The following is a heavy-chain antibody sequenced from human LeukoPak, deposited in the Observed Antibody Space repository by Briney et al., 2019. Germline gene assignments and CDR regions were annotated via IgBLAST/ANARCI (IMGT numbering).Heavy chain of an antibody. CDR1: GFTFDDYA. V-gene: IGHV3-9*01. D-gene: IGHD2-15*01. J-gene: IGHJ6*02. CDR2: ISWNSDSI. CDR3: AKDMTRWPESGGIDV. Sequence: GRSLRLSCAASGFTFDDYAMHWVRQAPGKGLQWVSGISWNSDSIGYADSVKGRFTISRDNAKKSLYLQMNSLRSEDTALYYCAKDMTRWPESGGIDVWGQGTTVTVSS.